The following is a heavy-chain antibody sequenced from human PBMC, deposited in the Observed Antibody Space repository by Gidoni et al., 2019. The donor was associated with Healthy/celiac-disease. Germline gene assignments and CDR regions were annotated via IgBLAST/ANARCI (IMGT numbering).Heavy chain of an antibody. CDR1: GFTFSSSC. CDR2: ISYDGSNN. Sequence: QVQLVASGGGVVQPGRSLRLSCAASGFTFSSSCMHWVRQAPGKGLEWVAVISYDGSNNYYADSVKGRFTISRDNSKNTLYLQMNSLRAEDTAVYYCAKDIVLMVYADYYYGMDVWGQGTTVTVSS. V-gene: IGHV3-30*18. J-gene: IGHJ6*02. D-gene: IGHD2-8*01. CDR3: AKDIVLMVYADYYYGMDV.